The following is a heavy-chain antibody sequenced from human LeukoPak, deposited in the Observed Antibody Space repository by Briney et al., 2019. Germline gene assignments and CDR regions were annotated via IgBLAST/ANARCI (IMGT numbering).Heavy chain of an antibody. J-gene: IGHJ6*02. CDR2: ISVSGGST. V-gene: IGHV3-23*01. Sequence: GGSLRLSCAASGFTLRSYAMSWVRQAPGKGLEWVSGISVSGGSTYYADSVKGRFTISRGNSNNTLYLQMNSLRVEDTAIYYCAKYPGMDVWGQGTTVTVSS. CDR1: GFTLRSYA. CDR3: AKYPGMDV.